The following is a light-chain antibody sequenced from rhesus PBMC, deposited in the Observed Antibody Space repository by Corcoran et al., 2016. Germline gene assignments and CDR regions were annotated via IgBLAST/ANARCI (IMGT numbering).Light chain of an antibody. CDR1: QGISRY. CDR2: VAT. J-gene: IGKJ4*01. CDR3: QQYKSYPLT. V-gene: IGKV1-28*02. Sequence: DIQMTQSPSSLSAPVGDTDTITCRASQGISRYLNWFQQKPGKAPKLLIYVATTLQSGVPSRVSGRWSRTDFTLPIISLQPEDFATYYYQQYKSYPLTFGGGTKVDIK.